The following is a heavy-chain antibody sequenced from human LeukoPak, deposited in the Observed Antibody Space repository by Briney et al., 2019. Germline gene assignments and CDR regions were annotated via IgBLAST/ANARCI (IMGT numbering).Heavy chain of an antibody. CDR1: GFTFSSYG. CDR2: ISYDGSNK. CDR3: AKEVVPAARYYYYGMDV. J-gene: IGHJ6*04. V-gene: IGHV3-30*18. D-gene: IGHD2-2*01. Sequence: GGSLRLSCAASGFTFSSYGMHRVRQAPGKGLEWVAVISYDGSNKYYADSVKGRFTISRDNSKNTLYLQMNSLRAEDTAVYYCAKEVVPAARYYYYGMDVWGKGTTVTVSS.